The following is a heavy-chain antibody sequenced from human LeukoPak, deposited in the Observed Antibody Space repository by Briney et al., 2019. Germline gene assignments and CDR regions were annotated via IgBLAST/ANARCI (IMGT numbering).Heavy chain of an antibody. Sequence: GASVKVSCKASGYTFTSYAMNWVRQAPGQGLEWMGWINTNTGNPTYAQGFTGRFVFSLDTSVSTAYLQISSLKAEDTAAYYCARVIQYSSGWGLGDYYYYMDVWGKGTTVTVSS. J-gene: IGHJ6*03. CDR3: ARVIQYSSGWGLGDYYYYMDV. D-gene: IGHD6-19*01. V-gene: IGHV7-4-1*02. CDR2: INTNTGNP. CDR1: GYTFTSYA.